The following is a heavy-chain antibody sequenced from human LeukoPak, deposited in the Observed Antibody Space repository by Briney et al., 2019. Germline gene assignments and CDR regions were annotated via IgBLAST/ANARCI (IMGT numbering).Heavy chain of an antibody. D-gene: IGHD6-13*01. CDR2: ISGSGGST. V-gene: IGHV3-23*01. CDR3: AKDLSSSWNYFDY. CDR1: GFTFRSYA. J-gene: IGHJ4*02. Sequence: GGSLRLSCAASGFTFRSYAMSWVRQAPGKGLEWVSGISGSGGSTYYADSVKSRVTISRDNSKNTLYLQMNSLRAEDTAVYYCAKDLSSSWNYFDYWGQGTLVTVSS.